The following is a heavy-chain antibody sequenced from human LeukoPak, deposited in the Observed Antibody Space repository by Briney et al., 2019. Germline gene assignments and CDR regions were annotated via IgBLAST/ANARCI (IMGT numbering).Heavy chain of an antibody. J-gene: IGHJ6*02. D-gene: IGHD2-2*01. V-gene: IGHV3-74*01. CDR1: GFTFSSYW. CDR3: ARASAYQLRLHYYYGMDV. CDR2: INSDGSST. Sequence: PGRSLRLSCAASGFTFSSYWMHWVRQAPGKGLVWVSRINSDGSSTSYADSVKGRFTISRDNAKNMLYLQMNSLRAEDTAVYYCARASAYQLRLHYYYGMDVWGQGTTVTVSS.